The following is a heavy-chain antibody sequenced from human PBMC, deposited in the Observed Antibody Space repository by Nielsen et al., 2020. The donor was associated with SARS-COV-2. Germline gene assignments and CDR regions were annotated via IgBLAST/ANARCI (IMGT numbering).Heavy chain of an antibody. D-gene: IGHD6-19*01. CDR2: FNPSSGGT. Sequence: ASVKVSCKASGYSFNAYYIHWVRQAPGQGLEWMGWFNPSSGGTKYAQKFQGRVTTTRDMSVNTAYMELSGLTSDDTAVYYCARGAQQWLADDWGQGTLVTVSS. CDR3: ARGAQQWLADD. CDR1: GYSFNAYY. V-gene: IGHV1-2*02. J-gene: IGHJ4*02.